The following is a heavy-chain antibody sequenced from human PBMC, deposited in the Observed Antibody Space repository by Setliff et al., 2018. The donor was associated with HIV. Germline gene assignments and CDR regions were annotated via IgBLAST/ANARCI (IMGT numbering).Heavy chain of an antibody. CDR3: ARAPYVSGSFGWFDP. Sequence: PSETLSLTCSVSGGSIRSGSYYWNWFRQYPGKGLEWIGYIHYTGTTNQNPSLRSLITISLDTSKDQFSLKLTSVTAADTAVYYCARAPYVSGSFGWFDPWGQGTLVTVSS. CDR2: IHYTGTT. V-gene: IGHV4-31*01. D-gene: IGHD3-10*01. CDR1: GGSIRSGSYY. J-gene: IGHJ5*02.